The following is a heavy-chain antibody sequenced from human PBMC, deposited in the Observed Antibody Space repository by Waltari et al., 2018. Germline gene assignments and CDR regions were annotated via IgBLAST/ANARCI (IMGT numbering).Heavy chain of an antibody. J-gene: IGHJ1*01. V-gene: IGHV1-2*06. Sequence: QVQLVQSGAEVKKPGASVKVSCKASGYTFTGYYMHWVRQAPGQGLEWMGRINPNSGGTNYEQKFQGRVTITADESTSTAYMELSSLRSEDTAVYYCARDPPGGNSWYFQHWGQGTLVTVSS. CDR2: INPNSGGT. D-gene: IGHD2-21*02. CDR1: GYTFTGYY. CDR3: ARDPPGGNSWYFQH.